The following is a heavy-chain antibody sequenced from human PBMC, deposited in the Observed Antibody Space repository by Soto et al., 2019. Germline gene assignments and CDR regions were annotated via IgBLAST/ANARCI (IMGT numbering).Heavy chain of an antibody. CDR1: GYTFNSYG. Sequence: QVQLVQSGAEVKKPGASVKVSCKASGYTFNSYGSSWVRQAPGQVLEWMGWISAYNDNTNYAQNLQGRVTMTTDTSSSTAYMELRSLRSDDTAVYYCSRESPHADYWGHGTMVTVAS. J-gene: IGHJ4*01. CDR2: ISAYNDNT. V-gene: IGHV1-18*01. CDR3: SRESPHADY.